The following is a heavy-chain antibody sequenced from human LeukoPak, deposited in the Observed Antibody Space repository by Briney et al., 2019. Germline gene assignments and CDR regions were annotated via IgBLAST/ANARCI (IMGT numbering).Heavy chain of an antibody. Sequence: PSETLSLTCTVSGGSISFYFWSWIRQPPGKGLEWIAYIYNSGSTNYNPSLKSRVTISVDASKNQFSLKLSSVTAADTAVYYCARGGYYDTFDIWGRGTMVTVSS. D-gene: IGHD3-22*01. CDR2: IYNSGST. V-gene: IGHV4-59*01. CDR3: ARGGYYDTFDI. J-gene: IGHJ3*02. CDR1: GGSISFYF.